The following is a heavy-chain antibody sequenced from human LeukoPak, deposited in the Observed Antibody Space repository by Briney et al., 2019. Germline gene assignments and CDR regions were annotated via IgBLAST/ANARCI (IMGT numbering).Heavy chain of an antibody. J-gene: IGHJ4*02. CDR3: ARQRYDFWSGYYLSRETYYFDY. V-gene: IGHV4-39*01. CDR1: GGSISSYY. CDR2: IYYSGST. Sequence: PSETLSLTCTVSGGSISSYYWGWIRQPPGKGLEWIGSIYYSGSTYYNPSLKSRVTISVDTSKNQFSLKLSSVTAADTAVYYCARQRYDFWSGYYLSRETYYFDYWGQGTLVTVSS. D-gene: IGHD3-3*01.